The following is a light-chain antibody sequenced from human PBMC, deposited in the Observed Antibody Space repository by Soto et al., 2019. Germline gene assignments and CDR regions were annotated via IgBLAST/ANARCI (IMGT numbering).Light chain of an antibody. CDR2: GAS. CDR1: QSLSSNY. V-gene: IGKV3-20*01. J-gene: IGKJ1*01. CDR3: QQYSSAPWT. Sequence: EIVLTQSPGTLSLSPGERATLSCRASQSLSSNYLAWYQQRPGQAPRLLILGASNRATGIPDRFSGDGSGTDFTLTISRLEPEDSVVYYCQQYSSAPWTFGQGTKVEIK.